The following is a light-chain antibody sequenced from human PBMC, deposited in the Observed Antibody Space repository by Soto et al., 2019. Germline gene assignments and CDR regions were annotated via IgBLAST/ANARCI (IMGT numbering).Light chain of an antibody. CDR2: GNS. J-gene: IGLJ1*01. Sequence: QSVLTQPPSVSGAPGQRVTISCTGSSSNIGAGYDVHWYQQLPGTAPKLLIYGNSNRPSGVPDRFSGSKSGTSASLAITGLQAGDEADYYCQSYDSSLRGSVFGTGAKLTVL. V-gene: IGLV1-40*01. CDR3: QSYDSSLRGSV. CDR1: SSNIGAGYD.